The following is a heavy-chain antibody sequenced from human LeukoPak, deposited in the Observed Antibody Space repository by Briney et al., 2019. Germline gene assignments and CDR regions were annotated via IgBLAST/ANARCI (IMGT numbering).Heavy chain of an antibody. CDR2: ISSSGETV. CDR3: AREFPGESRDGYKIGGGAFDI. J-gene: IGHJ3*02. V-gene: IGHV3-48*02. D-gene: IGHD5-24*01. Sequence: GGSLRLSCAASGFIFGFYSMNWVRQAPGKGLEWISYISSSGETVYYADSVKGRFTISRDNAKYSLYLQMNSLREEDTAVYYCAREFPGESRDGYKIGGGAFDIWGQGTMVTVSS. CDR1: GFIFGFYS.